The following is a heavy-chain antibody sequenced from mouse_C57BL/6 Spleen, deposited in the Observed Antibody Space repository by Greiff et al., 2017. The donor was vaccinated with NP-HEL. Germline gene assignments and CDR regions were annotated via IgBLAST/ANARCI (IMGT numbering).Heavy chain of an antibody. D-gene: IGHD2-3*01. V-gene: IGHV1-53*01. CDR3: ARWSGYDGYYDYYAMDY. CDR1: GYTFTSYW. CDR2: INPSNGGT. J-gene: IGHJ4*01. Sequence: QFQLQQPGTELVKPGASVKLSCKASGYTFTSYWMHWVKQRPGQGLEWIGNINPSNGGTNYNEKFKSKATLTVDKSSSTAYMQLSSLTSEDSAVYYCARWSGYDGYYDYYAMDYWGQGTSVTVSS.